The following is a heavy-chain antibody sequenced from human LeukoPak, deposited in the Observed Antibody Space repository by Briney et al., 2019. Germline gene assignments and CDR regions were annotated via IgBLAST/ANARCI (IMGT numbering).Heavy chain of an antibody. Sequence: SETLSLTCTVSGGSISSSSYYWGWIRQPPGKGLEWIGSIYYSGSTNYNPSLKSRVTISVDTSKNQFSLKLSSVTAADTAVYYCARGNYDFWSGYYTPVRWFDPWGQGTLVTVSS. CDR2: IYYSGST. CDR1: GGSISSSSYY. D-gene: IGHD3-3*01. CDR3: ARGNYDFWSGYYTPVRWFDP. V-gene: IGHV4-39*07. J-gene: IGHJ5*02.